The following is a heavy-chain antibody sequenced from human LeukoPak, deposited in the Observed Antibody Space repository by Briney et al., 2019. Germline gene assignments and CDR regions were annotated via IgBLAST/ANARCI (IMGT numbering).Heavy chain of an antibody. D-gene: IGHD2/OR15-2a*01. Sequence: GGALRLSCADSGFIFNKAWMNWVRQAPGKGPEGVGRIKSKNDGGTTDYGSPVKGRFTISRDDSKNTLYLQMNSLITDDTAIYYCTPVMVEDRGFWGQGTLVTVSS. J-gene: IGHJ4*02. CDR1: GFIFNKAW. V-gene: IGHV3-15*01. CDR2: IKSKNDGGTT. CDR3: TPVMVEDRGF.